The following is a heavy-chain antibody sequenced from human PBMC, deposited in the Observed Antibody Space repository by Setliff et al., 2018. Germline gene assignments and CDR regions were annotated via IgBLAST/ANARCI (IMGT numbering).Heavy chain of an antibody. CDR3: GRSPGLAEGGSWFAP. J-gene: IGHJ5*02. Sequence: GESLKISCEASGYSFPSYWIGWVRQMPGKGLEWMGSVYPGDSETRYSPSFQGQVTISANKSIGTAYLQWSSLKASDTAIYYCGRSPGLAEGGSWFAPWGQGTLVTVSS. CDR1: GYSFPSYW. D-gene: IGHD6-13*01. V-gene: IGHV5-51*01. CDR2: VYPGDSET.